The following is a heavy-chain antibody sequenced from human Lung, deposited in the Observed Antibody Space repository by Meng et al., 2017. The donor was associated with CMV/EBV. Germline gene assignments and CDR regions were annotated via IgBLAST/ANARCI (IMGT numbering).Heavy chain of an antibody. CDR3: AKDLLLFGGANAYFDS. V-gene: IGHV3-30*02. J-gene: IGHJ4*02. Sequence: GESXKISCAASGFSFDNHGMHWVRQTPGKGLEWVAFIRHDGTTKFYGDSVKGRFTISRDNSKNTVYLQMNRLRPEETAVYYCAKDLLLFGGANAYFDSWGQGTLVTVSS. CDR2: IRHDGTTK. CDR1: GFSFDNHG. D-gene: IGHD3-16*01.